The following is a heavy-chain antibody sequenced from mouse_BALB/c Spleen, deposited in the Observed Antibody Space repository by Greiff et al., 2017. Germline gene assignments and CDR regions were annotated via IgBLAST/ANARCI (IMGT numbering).Heavy chain of an antibody. V-gene: IGHV5-17*02. CDR2: ISSGSSTI. CDR1: GFTFSSYT. Sequence: EVQRVESGGGLVQPGGSLKLSCAASGFTFSSYTMSWVRQTPEKRLEWVAYISSGSSTIYYADTVKGRFTISRDNPKSTLFLQMTSLRSEDTAMYYCARSDMITGFAYWGQGTLVTVSA. D-gene: IGHD2-4*01. J-gene: IGHJ3*01. CDR3: ARSDMITGFAY.